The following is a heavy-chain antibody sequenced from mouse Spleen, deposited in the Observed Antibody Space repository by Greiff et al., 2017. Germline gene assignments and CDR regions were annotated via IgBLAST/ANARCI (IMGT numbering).Heavy chain of an antibody. V-gene: IGHV1S126*01. CDR3: ARSSYGNYWYFDV. D-gene: IGHD2-1*01. Sequence: QVQLQQSGPQLVRPGASVKISCKASGYSFTSYWMHWVKQRPGQGLEWIGMIDPSDSETRLNQKFKDKATLTVDKSSSTAYMQLSSPTSEDSAVYYCARSSYGNYWYFDVWGAGTTVTVSS. CDR1: GYSFTSYW. CDR2: IDPSDSET. J-gene: IGHJ1*01.